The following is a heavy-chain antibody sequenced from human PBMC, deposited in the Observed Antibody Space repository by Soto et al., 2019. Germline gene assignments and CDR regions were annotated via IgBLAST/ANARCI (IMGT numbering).Heavy chain of an antibody. Sequence: SETLCVRWSVAGGSIGGGGGCWSWIRQHPGRGLEWIGYIYYSGSTYYNPSLKSRVTISVDTSKNQFSLKLSSVTAADTAVYYCARAYCSGARCYLTDYYYYGMDVWGQGTTVTVSS. D-gene: IGHD2-15*01. CDR3: ARAYCSGARCYLTDYYYYGMDV. CDR2: IYYSGST. J-gene: IGHJ6*02. CDR1: GGSIGGGGGC. V-gene: IGHV4-31*02.